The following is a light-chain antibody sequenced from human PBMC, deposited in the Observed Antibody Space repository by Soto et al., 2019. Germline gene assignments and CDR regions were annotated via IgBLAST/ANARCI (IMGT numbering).Light chain of an antibody. V-gene: IGLV2-14*01. CDR3: SSFTSRNTVL. J-gene: IGLJ2*01. CDR2: NVS. Sequence: QSVLTQPASVSGSPGQSITISCTGTSSDVGGYNYVSWYQQHPGKAPKLIIYNVSNRPSGVSNRFSGSKSGNTASLTISGLQAEDEGHYYCSSFTSRNTVLFGGGTKVTVL. CDR1: SSDVGGYNY.